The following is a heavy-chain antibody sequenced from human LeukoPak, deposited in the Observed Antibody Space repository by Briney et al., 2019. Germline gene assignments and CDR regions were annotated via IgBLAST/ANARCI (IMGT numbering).Heavy chain of an antibody. CDR3: TTDRSIAARPLLDY. CDR2: IKSKADGGTT. Sequence: GGSLRLSCAASGFTFTNAWMGWVRQAPGKGLEWVGRIKSKADGGTTDYAAPVKGRFTISRDDSKNTLYLQLNSLKSEDTAEYYCTTDRSIAARPLLDYWGQGILVTVSS. CDR1: GFTFTNAW. V-gene: IGHV3-15*01. J-gene: IGHJ4*02. D-gene: IGHD6-6*01.